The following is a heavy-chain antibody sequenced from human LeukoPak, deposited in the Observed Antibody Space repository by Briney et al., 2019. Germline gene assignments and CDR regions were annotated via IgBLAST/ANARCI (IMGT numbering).Heavy chain of an antibody. CDR3: ARGSGIYYYYGMDV. CDR2: ISAYNGNT. CDR1: GYTFSSNG. J-gene: IGHJ6*02. V-gene: IGHV1-18*01. D-gene: IGHD3-10*01. Sequence: ASVKVSCKASGYTFSSNGISWVRQAPGQRLERMRWISAYNGNTNYAQKLQGRVTMTTDTSTRTAYMELRSLRSDDTAVYYCARGSGIYYYYGMDVWGQGTTVTVSS.